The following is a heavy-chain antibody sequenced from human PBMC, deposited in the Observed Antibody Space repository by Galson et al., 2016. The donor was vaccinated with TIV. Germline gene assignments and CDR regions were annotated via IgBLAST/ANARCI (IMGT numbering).Heavy chain of an antibody. V-gene: IGHV4-61*02. CDR2: FYFGDTT. CDR1: GASISGSNYY. Sequence: LTCSVSGASISGSNYYWSWVRQPAGKGLEWIGRFYFGDTTSYNPSFGGRVTISADTSKNQISLRLTSVTAAYTAVYFCARVTGGYSFGPGMHYNYFYAMNVWGQGTTVTVSS. D-gene: IGHD1-26*01. CDR3: ARVTGGYSFGPGMHYNYFYAMNV. J-gene: IGHJ6*02.